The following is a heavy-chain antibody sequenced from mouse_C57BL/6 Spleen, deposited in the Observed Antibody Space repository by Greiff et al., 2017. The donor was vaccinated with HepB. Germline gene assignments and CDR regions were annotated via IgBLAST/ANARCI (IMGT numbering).Heavy chain of an antibody. CDR1: GYTFTSYW. J-gene: IGHJ1*03. CDR2: IDPSDSET. D-gene: IGHD1-1*01. CDR3: ARRGYGSSDDWYFDV. Sequence: QVHVKQPGAELVRPGSSVKLSCKASGYTFTSYWMHWVKQRPIQGLEWIGNIDPSDSETHYNQKFKDKATLTVDKSSSTAYMQLSSLTSEDSAVYYCARRGYGSSDDWYFDVWGTGTTVTVSS. V-gene: IGHV1-52*01.